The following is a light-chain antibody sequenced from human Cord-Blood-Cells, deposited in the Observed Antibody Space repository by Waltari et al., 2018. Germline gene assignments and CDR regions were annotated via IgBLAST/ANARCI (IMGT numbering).Light chain of an antibody. CDR3: QQYNNWPLT. CDR2: GAS. Sequence: EIVMTQSPATLSVSPGERATLSCRASQSVSSNLAWYQQKPGQAPRLLIYGASTRATGIPARFSGRWAGTEFTPTHSRLQAEDFAVYYWQQYNNWPLTFGGGTKVEIK. V-gene: IGKV3-15*01. J-gene: IGKJ4*01. CDR1: QSVSSN.